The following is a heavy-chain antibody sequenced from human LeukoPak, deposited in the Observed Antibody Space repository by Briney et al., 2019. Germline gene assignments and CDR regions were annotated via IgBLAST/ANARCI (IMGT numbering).Heavy chain of an antibody. Sequence: GGSLKLSGPASGFTFSSYSMNWFRRAPGKGLEGASSISSSSSYIYYADSVKGRFTISRDNAKNSLYLQMNSLRAEDTAVYYCARGLWELPYYFDYWGQGTLVTVSS. J-gene: IGHJ4*02. V-gene: IGHV3-21*01. CDR2: ISSSSSYI. CDR3: ARGLWELPYYFDY. CDR1: GFTFSSYS. D-gene: IGHD1-26*01.